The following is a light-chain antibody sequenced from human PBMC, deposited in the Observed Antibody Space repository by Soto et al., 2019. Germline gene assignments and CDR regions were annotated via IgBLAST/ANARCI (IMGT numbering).Light chain of an antibody. CDR2: EGS. V-gene: IGLV2-23*01. J-gene: IGLJ1*01. CDR1: SSDVGSYNL. CDR3: CSYAGSSTSLYV. Sequence: QSALTQPASVSGSPGQSFTISCTGSSSDVGSYNLVSWYQQHPGKAPKLMIYEGSKRPSGLSNRFSGSKSGNTASLTISGLQAQDEADYYCCSYAGSSTSLYVFGTGTKLTVL.